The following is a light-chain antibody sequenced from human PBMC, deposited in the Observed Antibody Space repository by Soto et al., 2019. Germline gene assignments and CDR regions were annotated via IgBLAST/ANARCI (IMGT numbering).Light chain of an antibody. CDR2: GTS. Sequence: EIVLTQSPATLSLSPGERATLSCRASQSVSSYLAWYQQKPGQAPRLFIYGTSTRETGIPARFSGSGSGTEFTLTINSLQSEDFAVYYCQQYNNWTRTFGQGTKVDIK. CDR1: QSVSSY. J-gene: IGKJ1*01. CDR3: QQYNNWTRT. V-gene: IGKV3-15*01.